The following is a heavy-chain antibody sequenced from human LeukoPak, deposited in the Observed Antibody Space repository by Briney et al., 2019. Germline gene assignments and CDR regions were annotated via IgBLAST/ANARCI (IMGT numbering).Heavy chain of an antibody. Sequence: ASVKVSCKASGYTFTSYAMHWVRQAPGQRLEWMGWINAGNGNTKYSQKFQGRVTITRDTSASTAYMELSSLRSEGTAVYYCARDMVGLSYYFDYWGQGTLVTVSS. CDR2: INAGNGNT. J-gene: IGHJ4*02. CDR1: GYTFTSYA. CDR3: ARDMVGLSYYFDY. V-gene: IGHV1-3*01. D-gene: IGHD4/OR15-4a*01.